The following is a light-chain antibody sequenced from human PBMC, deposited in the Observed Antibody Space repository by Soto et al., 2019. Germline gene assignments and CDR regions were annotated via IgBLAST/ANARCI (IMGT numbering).Light chain of an antibody. V-gene: IGKV1-17*01. CDR3: QQLKGYPMT. J-gene: IGKJ5*01. CDR1: QGIRND. Sequence: QMTQAPCSLSDSEGDRVTITCRASQGIRNDLGWYQQKPGKAPKLLIYAASTLQSGVPSRFSGSGSGTEFTLTISSLQPEDFAAYYCQQLKGYPMTFGQGTLLEIK. CDR2: AAS.